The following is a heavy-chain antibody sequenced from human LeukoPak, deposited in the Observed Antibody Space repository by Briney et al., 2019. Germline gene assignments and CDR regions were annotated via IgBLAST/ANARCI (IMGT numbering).Heavy chain of an antibody. Sequence: SETLSLTCTVSGASISSNNYYWGWVRQPPGKGLEWIGNIYSSGNTYYNASLKSRVTIYIDTSKNQFSLNLSSVTAADAAVYYCAKSGGSGLIDYWGQGTLVTVSS. CDR1: GASISSNNYY. J-gene: IGHJ4*02. CDR3: AKSGGSGLIDY. CDR2: IYSSGNT. D-gene: IGHD1-26*01. V-gene: IGHV4-39*01.